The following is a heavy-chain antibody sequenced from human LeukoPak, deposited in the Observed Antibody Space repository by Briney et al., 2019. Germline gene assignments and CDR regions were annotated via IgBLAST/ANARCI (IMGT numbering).Heavy chain of an antibody. CDR2: IKQDGSEK. Sequence: GGSLTLSCAASGFTLSSYWMSWVRQAPGKGREWVANIKQDGSEKYYVYSVKGRFTISRDNANNSLYLQMNSLRAEDTAVYYCARERSPFCSGGSCYSDYWGQGTLVTVSS. D-gene: IGHD2-15*01. CDR3: ARERSPFCSGGSCYSDY. J-gene: IGHJ4*02. V-gene: IGHV3-7*01. CDR1: GFTLSSYW.